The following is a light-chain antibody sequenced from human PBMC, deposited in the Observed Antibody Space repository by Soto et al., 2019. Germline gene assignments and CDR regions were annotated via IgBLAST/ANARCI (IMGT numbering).Light chain of an antibody. CDR2: KAS. Sequence: DIQMTHSPSTLSGDVVDRVSIACRASQTISSWLAWYQQKPGKAPKLLIYKASTLKSGVPSRFSGSGSGTEFTLTISSLQPDDFATYYCQHYNSYSEAFGQGTKVDIK. CDR1: QTISSW. CDR3: QHYNSYSEA. J-gene: IGKJ1*01. V-gene: IGKV1-5*03.